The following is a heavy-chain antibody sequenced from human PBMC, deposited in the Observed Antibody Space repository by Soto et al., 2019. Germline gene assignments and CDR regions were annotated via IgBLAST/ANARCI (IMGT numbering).Heavy chain of an antibody. Sequence: SETLSLTCTVSGCSISSSSYYWGWIRQPPGKELEWIGSIYYSGSTYYNPSLKSRVTISVDTSKNQFFLKLSSVTAADMAVYYCARHRDYGGNSVAFDIWGQGTMVT. CDR2: IYYSGST. J-gene: IGHJ3*02. D-gene: IGHD4-17*01. CDR1: GCSISSSSYY. CDR3: ARHRDYGGNSVAFDI. V-gene: IGHV4-39*01.